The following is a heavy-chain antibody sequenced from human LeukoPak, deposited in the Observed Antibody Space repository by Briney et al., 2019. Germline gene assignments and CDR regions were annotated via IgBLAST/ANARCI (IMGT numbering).Heavy chain of an antibody. D-gene: IGHD3-10*01. CDR1: GFTFSSCS. CDR2: ISSSSSYI. Sequence: PGGSLRLSCAASGFTFSSCSMNWVRQAPGKGLEWVSSISSSSSYIYYADSVKGRFTISRDNAKNSLYLQMNSLRAEDTAVYYCARKARFGELLRIDAFDIWGQGTMVTVSS. J-gene: IGHJ3*02. CDR3: ARKARFGELLRIDAFDI. V-gene: IGHV3-21*01.